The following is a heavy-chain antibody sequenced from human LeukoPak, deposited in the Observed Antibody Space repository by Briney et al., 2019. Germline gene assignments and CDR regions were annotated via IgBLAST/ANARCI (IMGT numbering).Heavy chain of an antibody. Sequence: RASVTVSCKASGYTFTSYDINWVRQAPGQGLEGMGWMNPNSGNTGYAQKFQGRVTMTRTTSISTAYMELSSLRSEDTAVYYCARARLYDRGFDPWGQGTLVTVSS. V-gene: IGHV1-8*01. CDR2: MNPNSGNT. CDR3: ARARLYDRGFDP. J-gene: IGHJ5*02. CDR1: GYTFTSYD. D-gene: IGHD3-9*01.